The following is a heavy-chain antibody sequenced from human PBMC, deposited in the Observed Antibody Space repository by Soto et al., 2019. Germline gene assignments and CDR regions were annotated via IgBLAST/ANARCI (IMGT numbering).Heavy chain of an antibody. CDR2: INPNSGCT. V-gene: IGHV1-2*02. Sequence: ASVKVSCKASGYTFTGYYMHWLRQAPGQGLEWMGWINPNSGCTNYAQKFQGRVTMTRDTSISTAYMELSRLRSDDTAVYYCARSLSHYDSSGIWGQGTLVTVSS. CDR1: GYTFTGYY. J-gene: IGHJ4*02. CDR3: ARSLSHYDSSGI. D-gene: IGHD3-22*01.